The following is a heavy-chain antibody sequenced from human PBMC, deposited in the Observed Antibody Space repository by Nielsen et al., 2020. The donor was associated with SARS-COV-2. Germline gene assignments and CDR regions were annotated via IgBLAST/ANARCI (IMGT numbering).Heavy chain of an antibody. V-gene: IGHV3-30*18. CDR3: AKDWTAIVVVPSGGVDY. D-gene: IGHD2-15*01. CDR1: GFTFSTYG. J-gene: IGHJ4*02. CDR2: ISYDGSNK. Sequence: LSCAASGFTFSTYGMHWVRQAPGKGLEWVAAISYDGSNKYYVDSVKGRFTISRDNSKNTLYLQMSSLREEDTAVYYCAKDWTAIVVVPSGGVDYWGQGTLVTVSS.